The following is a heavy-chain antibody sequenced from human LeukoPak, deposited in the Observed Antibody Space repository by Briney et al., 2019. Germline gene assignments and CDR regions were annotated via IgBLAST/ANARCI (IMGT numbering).Heavy chain of an antibody. CDR2: INHSGST. J-gene: IGHJ6*03. CDR3: ARGRSSGWPYYYYYMDV. CDR1: GGSISSYY. V-gene: IGHV4-34*01. D-gene: IGHD6-19*01. Sequence: SETLSLTCTVSGGSISSYYWSWIRQPPGKGLEWIGEINHSGSTNYNPSLKSRVTISVDTSKNQFSLKLSSVTAADTAVYYCARGRSSGWPYYYYYMDVWGKGTTVTVSS.